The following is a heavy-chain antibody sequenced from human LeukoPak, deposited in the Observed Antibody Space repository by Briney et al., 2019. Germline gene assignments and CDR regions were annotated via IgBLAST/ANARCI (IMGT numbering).Heavy chain of an antibody. J-gene: IGHJ1*01. CDR3: ARALKYDSDSANEYYEYFQH. V-gene: IGHV3-7*02. D-gene: IGHD3-22*01. CDR2: VKQDGSVK. Sequence: PGGSLRLSCAASGFTFSTFWMTWVRQAPGKGLEWVANVKQDGSVKYYVDSVKGRFTISRDNAKNTVYLQMSSLRAEDTAVYYCARALKYDSDSANEYYEYFQHWGQGTLVTVSS. CDR1: GFTFSTFW.